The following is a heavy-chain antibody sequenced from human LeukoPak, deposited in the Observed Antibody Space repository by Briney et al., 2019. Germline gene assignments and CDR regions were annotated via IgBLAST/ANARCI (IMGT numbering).Heavy chain of an antibody. D-gene: IGHD2-15*01. Sequence: ASVKASCKASGYTFTSYDINWVRQATGQGLEWMGWMNPNSGNTGYAQKFQGRVTMTRNTSISTAYMELSSLRSEDTAVYYCARSIGCSGGSCHYNWFDPWGQGTLVTVSS. J-gene: IGHJ5*02. CDR3: ARSIGCSGGSCHYNWFDP. CDR2: MNPNSGNT. CDR1: GYTFTSYD. V-gene: IGHV1-8*01.